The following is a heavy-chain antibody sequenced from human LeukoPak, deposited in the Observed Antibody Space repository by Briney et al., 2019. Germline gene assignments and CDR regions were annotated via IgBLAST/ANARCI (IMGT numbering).Heavy chain of an antibody. Sequence: SETLSLTCTVSGYSISSGYYWGWIRQPPGKGLEWIGSIYHSGSTYYNPSLKSRVTISVDTSKNQFSLKLSSVTAAGTAVYYCARDTSEEYQLLYNWFDPWGQGTLVTVSS. CDR1: GYSISSGYY. D-gene: IGHD2-2*02. CDR2: IYHSGST. V-gene: IGHV4-38-2*02. CDR3: ARDTSEEYQLLYNWFDP. J-gene: IGHJ5*02.